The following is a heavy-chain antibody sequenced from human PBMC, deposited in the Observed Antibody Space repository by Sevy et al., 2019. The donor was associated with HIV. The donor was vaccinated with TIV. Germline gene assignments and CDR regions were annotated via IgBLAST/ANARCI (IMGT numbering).Heavy chain of an antibody. CDR1: GFTFSSYS. D-gene: IGHD2-8*01. Sequence: GGSLRLSCAASGFTFSSYSMNWVRQAPGKGLEWVSSISSSSSYIYYADSVKGRFTISRDNAKNSLYLQMNSLGAEDTAVYYCARDVCTNGVCYYFDYWGQGTLVTVSS. J-gene: IGHJ4*02. CDR3: ARDVCTNGVCYYFDY. CDR2: ISSSSSYI. V-gene: IGHV3-21*01.